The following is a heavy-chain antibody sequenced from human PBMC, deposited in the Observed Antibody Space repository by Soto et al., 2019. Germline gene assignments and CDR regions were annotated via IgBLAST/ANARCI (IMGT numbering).Heavy chain of an antibody. J-gene: IGHJ4*02. CDR3: ARVTGEWLRLPLGY. D-gene: IGHD5-12*01. CDR1: GYTFIGYY. V-gene: IGHV1-2*02. CDR2: INPNSGGT. Sequence: SVKGSCKASGYTFIGYYIHWGRQAPGQGLEWMGWINPNSGGTNYAQKFQGRVTMTRDTSISTAYMELSRLRSDDTAVYYCARVTGEWLRLPLGYWGQGTLVTVSS.